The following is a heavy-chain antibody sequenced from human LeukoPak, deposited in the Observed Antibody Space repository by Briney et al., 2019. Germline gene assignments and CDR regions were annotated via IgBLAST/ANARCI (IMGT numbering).Heavy chain of an antibody. CDR3: ARESTGGDNFDY. D-gene: IGHD5-24*01. V-gene: IGHV3-48*03. Sequence: GGSLRLSCAASGFTFSTYEMIWVRQAPGKGLEWVSYISSSGSTIYYADSVKGRFTISRDNGKTSLYLQMNGLRAEDTAVYYCARESTGGDNFDYWGQGTLVTVSS. CDR1: GFTFSTYE. J-gene: IGHJ4*02. CDR2: ISSSGSTI.